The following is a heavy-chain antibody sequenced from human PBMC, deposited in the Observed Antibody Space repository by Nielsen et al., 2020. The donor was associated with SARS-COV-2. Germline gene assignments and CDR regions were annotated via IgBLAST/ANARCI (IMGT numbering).Heavy chain of an antibody. CDR3: ARLGSGSYSSWYFDL. D-gene: IGHD1-26*01. J-gene: IGHJ2*01. Sequence: SETLSLTCTVSGGSISSGDYYWSWIRQPPGKGLEWIGYIYYSGSTYYNPSLKSRVTISVDTSKNQFSLKLSSVTAADTAVYYCARLGSGSYSSWYFDLWGRGTLVTVSS. V-gene: IGHV4-30-4*01. CDR1: GGSISSGDYY. CDR2: IYYSGST.